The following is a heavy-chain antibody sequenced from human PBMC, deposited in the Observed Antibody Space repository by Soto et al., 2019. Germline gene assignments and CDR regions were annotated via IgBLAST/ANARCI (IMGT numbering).Heavy chain of an antibody. CDR3: ARDMYFITAAGGGIDD. CDR2: ISWNSGTI. D-gene: IGHD6-25*01. Sequence: DVQLMESGGGLVQPGRSLRLSCAASGFTFDDNAMHWVRQSPGKGLEWVSGISWNSGTIAYADSVKGRFTISRDNAKNSLYLQMNSLRAEDTALYYCARDMYFITAAGGGIDDWGQGTLVTVSS. J-gene: IGHJ4*02. V-gene: IGHV3-9*01. CDR1: GFTFDDNA.